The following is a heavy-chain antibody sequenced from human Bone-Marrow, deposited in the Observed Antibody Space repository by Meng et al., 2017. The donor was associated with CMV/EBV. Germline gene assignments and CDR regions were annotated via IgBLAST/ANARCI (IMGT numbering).Heavy chain of an antibody. CDR1: GYTFTNYG. J-gene: IGHJ2*01. CDR3: ARNYCSSTSCYIRRDWYFDL. D-gene: IGHD2-2*02. V-gene: IGHV1-18*01. CDR2: ISAYNGNT. Sequence: KVSCKASGYTFTNYGIGWVRQAPGQGLEWMGWISAYNGNTNYAQKLQGRVTMTTDTSTSTAYMELRSLRSDDTAVYYCARNYCSSTSCYIRRDWYFDLWGRGTLVTVSS.